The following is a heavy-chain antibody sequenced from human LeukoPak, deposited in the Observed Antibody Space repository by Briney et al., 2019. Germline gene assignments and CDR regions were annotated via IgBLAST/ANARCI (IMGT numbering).Heavy chain of an antibody. CDR2: MNPNVGGV. J-gene: IGHJ4*02. CDR1: GHTFTGYY. D-gene: IGHD3-10*02. Sequence: ASVKVSCKASGHTFTGYYVYWVRQAPGQGLEWMGWMNPNVGGVNFPQKFQGRVTVTSDPAISAAYMELRRLRSDDTAVYYCARGVFGESLESWGQGTLVTVSS. CDR3: ARGVFGESLES. V-gene: IGHV1-2*02.